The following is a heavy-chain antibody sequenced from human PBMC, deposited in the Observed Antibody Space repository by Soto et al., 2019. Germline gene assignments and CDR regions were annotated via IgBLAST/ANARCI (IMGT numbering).Heavy chain of an antibody. V-gene: IGHV3-53*01. J-gene: IGHJ3*02. Sequence: GSLRLSCAASGFSVTSFYMTWVRQAPGRGLEWVSLIRNDGSASYADSVKGRFTISRDNSKNTLYLQMNSLRAEDTAVYYCAVLYYYDSSGYSPQTPDAFDIWGQGTMVTVSS. D-gene: IGHD3-22*01. CDR2: IRNDGSA. CDR3: AVLYYYDSSGYSPQTPDAFDI. CDR1: GFSVTSFY.